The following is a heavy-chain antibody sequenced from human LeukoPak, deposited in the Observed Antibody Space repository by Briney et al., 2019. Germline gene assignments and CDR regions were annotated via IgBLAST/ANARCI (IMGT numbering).Heavy chain of an antibody. CDR3: ARDSFTYDSSGHYSYFDY. CDR1: GGSISSSNW. J-gene: IGHJ4*02. CDR2: IYHSGST. Sequence: SGTLSLTCAVSGGSISSSNWWSWVRQPPGKGLEWIGEIYHSGSTNYNPSLKSRVTISVDKSKNQFSLKLSSVTAADTAVHYCARDSFTYDSSGHYSYFDYWGQGTLVTVSS. D-gene: IGHD3-22*01. V-gene: IGHV4-4*02.